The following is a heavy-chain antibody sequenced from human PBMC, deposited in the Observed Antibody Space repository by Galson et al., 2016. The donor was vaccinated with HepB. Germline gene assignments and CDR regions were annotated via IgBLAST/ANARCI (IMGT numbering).Heavy chain of an antibody. V-gene: IGHV3-7*03. D-gene: IGHD3-3*01. Sequence: SLRLSCAASGFTLGGYWMSWVRQAPGKGLEWVAIIKEDGSEKYYVDSVRGRFTISRDNAKNSLSLQMNSLRAEDTAVYYCARGSGFLIDYWGQGTPVTVSS. CDR2: IKEDGSEK. CDR1: GFTLGGYW. CDR3: ARGSGFLIDY. J-gene: IGHJ4*02.